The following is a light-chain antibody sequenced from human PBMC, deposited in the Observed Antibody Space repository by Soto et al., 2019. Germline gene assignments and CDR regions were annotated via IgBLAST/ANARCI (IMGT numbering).Light chain of an antibody. Sequence: QSALTQPPSASGSPGQSVTISCTGTSSDVGDYNYVSWYQQHPGKAPKLIIYEVTKRPSGVPDRFSGSKSGNTASLTVSGLQAEDEAGYYCSSYAGSNNLLFDGGTQLTVL. J-gene: IGLJ2*01. CDR3: SSYAGSNNLL. CDR2: EVT. V-gene: IGLV2-8*01. CDR1: SSDVGDYNY.